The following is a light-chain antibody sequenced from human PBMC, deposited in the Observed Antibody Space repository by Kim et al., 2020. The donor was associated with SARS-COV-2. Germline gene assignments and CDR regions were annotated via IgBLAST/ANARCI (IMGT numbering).Light chain of an antibody. CDR1: QSISSY. J-gene: IGKJ3*01. CDR3: QQRGT. Sequence: SPLSASAGDRVTITCRASQSISSYLNWYQQKPGRAPKLLIYAASTLQSGVPSRFSGSGSGTDFTLTISSLQPEDFATYYCQQRGTFGPGTKVDIK. V-gene: IGKV1-39*01. CDR2: AAS.